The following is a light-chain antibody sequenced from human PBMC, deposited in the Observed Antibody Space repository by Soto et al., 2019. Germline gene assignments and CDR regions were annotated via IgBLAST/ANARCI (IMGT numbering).Light chain of an antibody. J-gene: IGLJ2*01. V-gene: IGLV2-14*01. CDR2: DVS. CDR1: SSDVGGYNY. Sequence: QSALTQPASVSGSXXXSIXXXCTGTSSDVGGYNYVSWYQQHPGKAPKLMIYDVSNRPSGVSNRFSGSKSGNTASLTISGLQAEDEADYYCSSYTSSSTLVVFGGGTKLTVL. CDR3: SSYTSSSTLVV.